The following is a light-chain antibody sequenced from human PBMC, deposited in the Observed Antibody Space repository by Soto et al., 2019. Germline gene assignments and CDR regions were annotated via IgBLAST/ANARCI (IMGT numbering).Light chain of an antibody. Sequence: DIVMTQSPDSLAVSLGERATINCKSSQSVLYSSNNKNYLAWYQQKPGQPPKLLIYWASTLEFGVPDRFSGRGSGTDFTLTISSLQAEDVAVYYCQQYYSTPLTFGGGTKVEIK. CDR3: QQYYSTPLT. J-gene: IGKJ4*01. V-gene: IGKV4-1*01. CDR2: WAS. CDR1: QSVLYSSNNKNY.